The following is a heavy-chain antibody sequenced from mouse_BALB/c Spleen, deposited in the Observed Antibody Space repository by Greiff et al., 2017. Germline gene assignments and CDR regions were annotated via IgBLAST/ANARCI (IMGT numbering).Heavy chain of an antibody. CDR2: IYPGNVNT. CDR3: ARSDGYYGY. V-gene: IGHV1S56*01. CDR1: GYTFTSYY. Sequence: QLQQSGPELVKPGASVRISCKASGYTFTSYYIHWVKQRPGQGLEWIGWIYPGNVNTKYNEKFKGKATLTADKSSSTAYMQLSSLTSEDSAVYFCARSDGYYGYWGQGTTLTVSS. D-gene: IGHD2-3*01. J-gene: IGHJ2*01.